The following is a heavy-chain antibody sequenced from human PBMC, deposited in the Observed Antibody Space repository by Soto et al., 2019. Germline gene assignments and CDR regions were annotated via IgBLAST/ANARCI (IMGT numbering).Heavy chain of an antibody. V-gene: IGHV3-66*01. J-gene: IGHJ4*02. D-gene: IGHD1-7*01. CDR2: ISGGGSA. Sequence: EVQLVESGGALIQPGGSLRLSCAASGFTVSSNYMSWVRQAPGKGLDWVSLISGGGSAYYADSVKGRFTISRDTSKNTLSLQMNSLRAEDTAVYYCVRGELRPRFDSWGQGTLVTVSS. CDR1: GFTVSSNY. CDR3: VRGELRPRFDS.